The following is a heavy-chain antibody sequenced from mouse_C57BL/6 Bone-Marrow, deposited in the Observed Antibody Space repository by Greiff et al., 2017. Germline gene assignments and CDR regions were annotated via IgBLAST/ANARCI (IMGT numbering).Heavy chain of an antibody. V-gene: IGHV14-1*01. CDR3: TTLYGLLTWFAY. CDR1: GFNITDYY. CDR2: IDPEDGDT. J-gene: IGHJ3*01. D-gene: IGHD1-1*02. Sequence: VQLQQSGAELVRPGASVKLSCTASGFNITDYYMHWVKQRPEQGLEWIGRIDPEDGDTEYAPKFKGKATLTADTSSNTAYLQRSSLTSEDTAVYYSTTLYGLLTWFAYGGQGTLVTVSA.